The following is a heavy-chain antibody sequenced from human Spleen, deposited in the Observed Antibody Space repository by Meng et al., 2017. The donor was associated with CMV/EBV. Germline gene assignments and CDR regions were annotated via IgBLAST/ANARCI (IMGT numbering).Heavy chain of an antibody. CDR3: ARDWGDVRGGFDF. J-gene: IGHJ4*02. CDR2: TYYRSKYYN. CDR1: GDSVSSNSAA. Sequence: VPVEPSGPGSVKPSQTRSLNCAIAGDSVSSNSAAWNWIRQSPCRGLEWLGRTYYRSKYYNDYALSVKSRITINLDTSKNQFSLQLNSVTPEDTAIYYCARDWGDVRGGFDFWGQGTLVTVSS. V-gene: IGHV6-1*01. D-gene: IGHD3-10*02.